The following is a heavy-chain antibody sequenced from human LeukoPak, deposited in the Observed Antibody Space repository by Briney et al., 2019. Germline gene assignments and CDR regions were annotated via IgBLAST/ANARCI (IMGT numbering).Heavy chain of an antibody. V-gene: IGHV3-23*01. CDR1: GFTFSSYA. J-gene: IGHJ4*02. Sequence: PGGSLRLSCAASGFTFSSYAMNWVRQAPEKGLEWVSSISESGGTTDYADSVKGRFTISRDNSKNTLFLQMNSLRAEDTAVYYCARQWLVNGWGQGTLVTVSS. CDR3: ARQWLVNG. CDR2: ISESGGTT. D-gene: IGHD6-19*01.